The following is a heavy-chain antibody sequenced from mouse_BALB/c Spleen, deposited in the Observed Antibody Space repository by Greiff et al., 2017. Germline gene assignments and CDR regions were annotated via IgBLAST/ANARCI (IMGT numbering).Heavy chain of an antibody. J-gene: IGHJ4*01. CDR1: GFSLTGYG. Sequence: VKLMESGPGLVAPSQSLSITCTVSGFSLTGYGVNWVRQPPGKGLEWLGMIWGDGSTDYNSALKSRLSISKDNSKSQVFLKMNSLQTDDTARYYCARAPRHSSYYVMDYWGQGTSVTVSS. D-gene: IGHD3-1*01. CDR3: ARAPRHSSYYVMDY. CDR2: IWGDGST. V-gene: IGHV2-6-7*01.